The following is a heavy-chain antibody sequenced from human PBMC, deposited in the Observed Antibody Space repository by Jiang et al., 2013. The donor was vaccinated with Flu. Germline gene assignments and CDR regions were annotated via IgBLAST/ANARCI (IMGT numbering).Heavy chain of an antibody. J-gene: IGHJ3*02. V-gene: IGHV6-1*01. CDR1: GDSVSSNSVA. Sequence: SQTLSLTCAISGDSVSSNSVAWNWIRQSPSRGLEWLGRTYYRSKWYYDYAVSVKSRITINPDTSKNQFSLQLNSVTPEDTAVYYCARGFWGRAAGAFDIWGQGAMVTVSS. CDR3: ARGFWGRAAGAFDI. D-gene: IGHD6-25*01. CDR2: TYYRSKWYY.